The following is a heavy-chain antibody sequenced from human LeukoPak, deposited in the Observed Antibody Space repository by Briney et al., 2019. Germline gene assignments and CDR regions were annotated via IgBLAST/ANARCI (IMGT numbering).Heavy chain of an antibody. D-gene: IGHD3-22*01. CDR1: GFTFSSYG. Sequence: GGSLRLSCAASGFTFSSYGMHWVRQAPGKGLGWVAVIWYDGSNKYYADSVKGRFTISRDNSKNTLYLQMNSLRAEDTAVYYCAKGYYDSSGYYYPGDAFDIWGQGTMVTVSS. CDR2: IWYDGSNK. CDR3: AKGYYDSSGYYYPGDAFDI. V-gene: IGHV3-33*06. J-gene: IGHJ3*02.